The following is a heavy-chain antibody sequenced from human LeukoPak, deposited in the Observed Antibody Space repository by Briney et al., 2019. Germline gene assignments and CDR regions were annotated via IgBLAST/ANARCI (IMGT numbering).Heavy chain of an antibody. V-gene: IGHV1-69*01. CDR2: IIPIFGTA. Sequence: SVKVSCTASGGTFSNYAISWVRQAPGQGLEWMGGIIPIFGTANYAQKFQGRVTITADESTSTAYMELSSLRSEDTAVYYCARDLFKDDHSGYEDDYWGQGTLVTVSS. CDR1: GGTFSNYA. D-gene: IGHD5-12*01. J-gene: IGHJ4*02. CDR3: ARDLFKDDHSGYEDDY.